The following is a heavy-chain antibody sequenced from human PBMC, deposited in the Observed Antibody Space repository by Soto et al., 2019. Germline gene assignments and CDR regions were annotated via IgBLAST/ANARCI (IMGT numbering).Heavy chain of an antibody. CDR2: IWYDGSDK. J-gene: IGHJ4*02. V-gene: IGHV3-33*01. CDR3: AREGKEWELFDY. D-gene: IGHD1-26*01. Sequence: LRLSCTASGFNFSSYGMHWVRQAPGKGLEWVALIWYDGSDKYYVDSVKGRFTISRDNSKNTLYLQMNSLRAEDSAVYFCAREGKEWELFDYWGQGTLVTVSS. CDR1: GFNFSSYG.